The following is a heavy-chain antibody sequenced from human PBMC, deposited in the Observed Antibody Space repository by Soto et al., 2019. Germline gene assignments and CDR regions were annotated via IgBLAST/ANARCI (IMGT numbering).Heavy chain of an antibody. Sequence: PGGSLRLSCAASGFTVSSNYMSWVRQAPGKGLEWVSVIYSGGSTYYADSVKGRFTISRDNSKNTLYLQMNSLRAEDTAVYYCARSGGKTTYYYDPDAFDIWGQGTMVTVSS. D-gene: IGHD3-22*01. V-gene: IGHV3-53*01. CDR1: GFTVSSNY. J-gene: IGHJ3*02. CDR2: IYSGGST. CDR3: ARSGGKTTYYYDPDAFDI.